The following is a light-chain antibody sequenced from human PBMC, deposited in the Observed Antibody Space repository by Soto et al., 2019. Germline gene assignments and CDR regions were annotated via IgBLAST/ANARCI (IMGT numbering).Light chain of an antibody. CDR1: QSISSY. Sequence: DIQMTQSPSSLSASVGDRVTITCRASQSISSYLNWYQQKPGKAPKLLIYAASSLQSGGPSRFSGSGSGTDFPLTISSLQPEDFATYYCQQSYSTPWTFGQGTKVEIK. CDR2: AAS. CDR3: QQSYSTPWT. J-gene: IGKJ1*01. V-gene: IGKV1-39*01.